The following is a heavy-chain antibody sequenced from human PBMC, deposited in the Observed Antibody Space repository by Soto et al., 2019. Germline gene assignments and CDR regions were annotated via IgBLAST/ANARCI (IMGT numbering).Heavy chain of an antibody. V-gene: IGHV3-23*01. D-gene: IGHD3-22*01. J-gene: IGHJ4*02. CDR2: ISGSGGST. Sequence: GGSLRLSCAASGFTFSSYAMSWVRQAPGKGLEWVSAISGSGGSTYYADSVKGRFTISRDNSKNTLYLQMNSLRAEDTAVYYCAKGLEITMIGSRVDYWRQGTLVTVPS. CDR3: AKGLEITMIGSRVDY. CDR1: GFTFSSYA.